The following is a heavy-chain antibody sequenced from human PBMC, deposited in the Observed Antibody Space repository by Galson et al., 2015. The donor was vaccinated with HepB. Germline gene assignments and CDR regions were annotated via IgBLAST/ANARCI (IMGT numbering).Heavy chain of an antibody. CDR1: GYTFTRFD. J-gene: IGHJ4*02. CDR2: ISGYSGYT. CDR3: ARGRSSGWSFDY. D-gene: IGHD6-19*01. V-gene: IGHV1-18*01. Sequence: VKVSCKASGYTFTRFDIIWVRQAPGQGLEWMGWISGYSGYTNYAQKFQGRVTLTTDTSTTTAYMDLRSLRSDDTAVYYCARGRSSGWSFDYWGQGTLVTVSS.